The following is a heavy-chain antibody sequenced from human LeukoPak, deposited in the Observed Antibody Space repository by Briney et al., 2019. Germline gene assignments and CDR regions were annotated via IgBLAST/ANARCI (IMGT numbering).Heavy chain of an antibody. D-gene: IGHD3-16*01. J-gene: IGHJ4*02. Sequence: SETLSLTCTVSGYSISSGYYWGWIRQPPGKGLEWIGSIYHSGSTYYNPSLKSRVTISVDTSKNQFSLKLSSVTAADTAVYYCARDPGGPSDYWGQGTLVTVSS. CDR3: ARDPGGPSDY. CDR2: IYHSGST. V-gene: IGHV4-38-2*02. CDR1: GYSISSGYY.